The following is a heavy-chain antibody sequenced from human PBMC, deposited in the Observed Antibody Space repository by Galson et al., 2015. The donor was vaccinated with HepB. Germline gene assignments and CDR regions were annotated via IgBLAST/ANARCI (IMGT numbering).Heavy chain of an antibody. CDR1: GGSISSSNW. J-gene: IGHJ6*02. V-gene: IGHV4-4*02. D-gene: IGHD3-10*01. CDR3: ARGSGSFPYYYYYGMDV. Sequence: ETLSLTCAVSGGSISSSNWWSWVRQPPGKGLEWIGEIYHSGSTNYNPSLKSRVTISVDKSKHQFPLKLSSVTAADTAVYYCARGSGSFPYYYYYGMDVWGQGTTVTVSS. CDR2: IYHSGST.